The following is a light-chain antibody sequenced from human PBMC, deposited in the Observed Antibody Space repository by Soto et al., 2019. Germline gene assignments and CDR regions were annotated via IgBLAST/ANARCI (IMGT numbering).Light chain of an antibody. CDR1: SSDVGGYNY. Sequence: QSALTQPASVSGSPGQSITISCTGTSSDVGGYNYVSWYHQHPGKAPKLMIYDVSNRPSGVSNRFSGSKSANTASLTISGLQAEDEADYYCSSYTGSSTYVVFGGGTKVTVL. V-gene: IGLV2-14*01. CDR3: SSYTGSSTYVV. J-gene: IGLJ2*01. CDR2: DVS.